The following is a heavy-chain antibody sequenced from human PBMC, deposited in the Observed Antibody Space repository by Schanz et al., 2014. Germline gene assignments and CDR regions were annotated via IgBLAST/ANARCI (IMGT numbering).Heavy chain of an antibody. Sequence: QVHLMQSGAEAKKPGASVKVSCKAFGYSFTTYFIHWVRLAPGQGFEWMGLISPSGGSTSYAQKFQGRVTMTRNTSISTAYMELSSLRSEDTAVYYCARDYYYGMDVWGQGTTVTVSS. CDR3: ARDYYYGMDV. CDR2: ISPSGGST. CDR1: GYSFTTYF. V-gene: IGHV1-46*01. J-gene: IGHJ6*02.